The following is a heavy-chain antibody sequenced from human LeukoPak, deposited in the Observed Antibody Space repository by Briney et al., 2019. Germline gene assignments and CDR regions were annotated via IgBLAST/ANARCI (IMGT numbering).Heavy chain of an antibody. Sequence: ASVKVSCKASGGTFSSYAISWVRQAPGQGLEWMGGIIPIFGTANYAQKFQGRVTITTDESTSTAYMELSSLRSEDTTVYYCASRRRYCSSTSCNYYYYMDVWGKGTTVTVSS. J-gene: IGHJ6*03. CDR3: ASRRRYCSSTSCNYYYYMDV. CDR2: IIPIFGTA. D-gene: IGHD2-2*01. CDR1: GGTFSSYA. V-gene: IGHV1-69*05.